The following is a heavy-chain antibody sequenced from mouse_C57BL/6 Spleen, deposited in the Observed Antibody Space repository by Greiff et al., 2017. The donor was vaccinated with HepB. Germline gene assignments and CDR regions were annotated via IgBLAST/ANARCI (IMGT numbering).Heavy chain of an antibody. J-gene: IGHJ2*01. Sequence: QVQLQQPGAELVRPGTSVKLSCKASGYTFTSYWMHWVKQRPGQGLEWIGVIDPSDSYTNYNQKFKGKATLTVDTSSSTAYMQLSSLTSEDSAVYYCARFGAGYYFDYWGQGTTLTVSS. CDR2: IDPSDSYT. V-gene: IGHV1-59*01. CDR1: GYTFTSYW. CDR3: ARFGAGYYFDY.